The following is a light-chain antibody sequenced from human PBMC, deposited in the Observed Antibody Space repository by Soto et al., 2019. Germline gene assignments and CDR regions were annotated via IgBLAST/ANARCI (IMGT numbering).Light chain of an antibody. CDR1: SSDIGAYNY. J-gene: IGLJ2*01. CDR3: SSYTRTTLLI. Sequence: QSALTQPASVSGSPGQSITISCTGTSSDIGAYNYVSWYQHHPGKAPKLMIYEVSNRPSGVSNRFSGSKSGNTASLTISGLQAEDEADYYCSSYTRTTLLIFGGGTKVTVL. V-gene: IGLV2-14*01. CDR2: EVS.